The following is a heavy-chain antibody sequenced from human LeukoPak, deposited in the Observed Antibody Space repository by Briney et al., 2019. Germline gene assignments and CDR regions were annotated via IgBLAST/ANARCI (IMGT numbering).Heavy chain of an antibody. Sequence: GGSLRLSCAASGFTFSSYAMSWVRQAPGKGLEWVSAISGSGGSTYYADSVKGRFTISRDNSKNTLYLQMNSLRAEDTAVYYCAMRSYYDSSGYYLYDYWGQGTLVTVSS. CDR3: AMRSYYDSSGYYLYDY. D-gene: IGHD3-22*01. V-gene: IGHV3-23*01. J-gene: IGHJ4*02. CDR2: ISGSGGST. CDR1: GFTFSSYA.